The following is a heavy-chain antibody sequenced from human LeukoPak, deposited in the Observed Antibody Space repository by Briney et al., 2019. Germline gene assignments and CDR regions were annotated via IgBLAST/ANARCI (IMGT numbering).Heavy chain of an antibody. V-gene: IGHV1-46*01. CDR2: INPGGGNT. D-gene: IGHD5-24*01. Sequence: ASVKVSCKASGYTFTNYYMHWVRQAPGQGLEWMGLINPGGGNTNYAQNFQGRVTITADKSTSTAYMELSSLRSEDTAVYYCARAHRWLQGGFDYWGQGTLVTVSS. J-gene: IGHJ4*02. CDR1: GYTFTNYY. CDR3: ARAHRWLQGGFDY.